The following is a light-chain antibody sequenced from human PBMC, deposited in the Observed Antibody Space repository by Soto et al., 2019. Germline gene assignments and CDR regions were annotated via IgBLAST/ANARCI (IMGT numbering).Light chain of an antibody. J-gene: IGLJ1*01. CDR1: NSDVGGYNF. Sequence: QSVLHQPASVSGSPGQSITLSCPGTNSDVGGYNFVSWYQHHPGKAPKLMIYDVNNRPSGVSNRFSGSKSGNTASLTISGLQAEDEADYYCSSYTSGKTLVFGTGTKVTVL. V-gene: IGLV2-14*03. CDR3: SSYTSGKTLV. CDR2: DVN.